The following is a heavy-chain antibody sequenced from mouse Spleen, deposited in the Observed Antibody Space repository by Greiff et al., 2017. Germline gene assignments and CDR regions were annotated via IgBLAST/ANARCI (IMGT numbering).Heavy chain of an antibody. V-gene: IGHV1-42*01. CDR2: INPSTGGT. D-gene: IGHD3-1*01. CDR3: ASPSTAPYYAMDY. J-gene: IGHJ4*01. CDR1: GYSFTGYY. Sequence: EVKLQESGPELVKPGASVKISCKASGYSFTGYYMNWVKQSPEKSLEWIGEINPSTGGTTYNQKFKAKATLTVDKSSSTAYMQLKSLTSEDSAVYYCASPSTAPYYAMDYWGQGTSVTVSS.